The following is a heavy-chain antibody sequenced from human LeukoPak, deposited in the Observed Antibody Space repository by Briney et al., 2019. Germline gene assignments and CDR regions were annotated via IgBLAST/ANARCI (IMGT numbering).Heavy chain of an antibody. CDR3: ARDGFYGDFGGGY. J-gene: IGHJ4*02. CDR1: GYTFTTYA. V-gene: IGHV1-3*04. CDR2: INTGNGNT. Sequence: GASVKISCKASGYTFTTYAIHWVRQAPGQRLEWMGWINTGNGNTRYSQKFQDRVTITRDTSANTAYMELSSLRSEDTAVYYCARDGFYGDFGGGYWGQGTLVTVSS. D-gene: IGHD4-17*01.